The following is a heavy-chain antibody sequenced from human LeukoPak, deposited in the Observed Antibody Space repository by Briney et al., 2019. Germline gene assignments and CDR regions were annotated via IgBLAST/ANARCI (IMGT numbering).Heavy chain of an antibody. CDR3: AKQDSRYYDSGSSPFDY. Sequence: GGSLRLSCAASGFTFSTNAMSWVRQAPGKGLEWVSTLSGNGGTTYYADSVKGRFTISRDNSKNTMYLQMNSLRVEDTAIYYCAKQDSRYYDSGSSPFDYWGQGTLVTVSS. D-gene: IGHD3-10*01. CDR1: GFTFSTNA. V-gene: IGHV3-23*01. CDR2: LSGNGGTT. J-gene: IGHJ4*02.